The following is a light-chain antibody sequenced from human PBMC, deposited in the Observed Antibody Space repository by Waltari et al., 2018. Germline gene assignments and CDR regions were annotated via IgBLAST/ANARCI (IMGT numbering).Light chain of an antibody. CDR1: SSDVGGYDH. J-gene: IGLJ2*01. CDR3: CSYAGTYSLI. Sequence: QSALTQPRSVSGSPGLSVTLSCTGTSSDVGGYDHVSWYHQHPGKAPKPMIHDVSRRPSGVPERFSGSKSVNTAALTIFGLQAEDEADYYCCSYAGTYSLIFGGGTKVIVL. CDR2: DVS. V-gene: IGLV2-11*01.